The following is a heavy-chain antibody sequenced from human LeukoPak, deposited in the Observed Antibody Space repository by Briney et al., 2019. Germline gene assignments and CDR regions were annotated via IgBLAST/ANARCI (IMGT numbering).Heavy chain of an antibody. Sequence: GGSLRLSCAASGFTFSSYAMSWVRQAPGKGLEWVSAISGSGGSTYYADSVKGRFTISRDNTKNTLYLQMNSLRAEDTAVYYCAKAHYSSGSYLSDYWGQGTLVTVSS. J-gene: IGHJ4*02. D-gene: IGHD3-10*01. CDR2: ISGSGGST. CDR3: AKAHYSSGSYLSDY. CDR1: GFTFSSYA. V-gene: IGHV3-23*01.